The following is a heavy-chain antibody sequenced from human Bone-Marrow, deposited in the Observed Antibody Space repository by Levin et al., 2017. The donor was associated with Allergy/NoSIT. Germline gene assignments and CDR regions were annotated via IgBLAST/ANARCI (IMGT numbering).Heavy chain of an antibody. V-gene: IGHV1-2*02. J-gene: IGHJ3*01. D-gene: IGHD1-26*01. CDR2: INPDGGGT. CDR3: ARDLVGVDAFDF. CDR1: GYTFNDYY. Sequence: ASVKVSCKATGYTFNDYYIHWIRQAPGQGLVWMGRINPDGGGTKFSQKFEGRVTLTRDTSIRTVNMELSSLRSDDTAVYFCARDLVGVDAFDFWGQGTRVIVSS.